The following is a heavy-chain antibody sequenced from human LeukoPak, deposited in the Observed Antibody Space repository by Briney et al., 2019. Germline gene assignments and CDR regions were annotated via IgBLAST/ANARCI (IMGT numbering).Heavy chain of an antibody. V-gene: IGHV5-51*01. CDR1: GYSFTSYW. D-gene: IGHD1-26*01. J-gene: IGHJ4*02. CDR2: IYPGDSDT. Sequence: GESLKISCKGSGYSFTSYWIGWVRQMPGKGLEWMGIIYPGDSDTRYSPSFQGQVTISADKSISTTYLQWSSLKASDTAVYHCARRGGMVGATGDYWGQGTLVTVSS. CDR3: ARRGGMVGATGDY.